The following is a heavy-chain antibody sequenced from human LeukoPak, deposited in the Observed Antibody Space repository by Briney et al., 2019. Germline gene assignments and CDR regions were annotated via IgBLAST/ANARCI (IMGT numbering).Heavy chain of an antibody. Sequence: PSETLSLTCTVSGGSISSGGYYWSWIRQHPGKGLEWIGYIYYSGSTYYNPSLKSRVTISVDTSKNQFSLKLSSVTAADTAVYYCARGPRKYCSSTSCYTYYYYMDVWGKGTTVAVSS. V-gene: IGHV4-31*03. J-gene: IGHJ6*03. CDR3: ARGPRKYCSSTSCYTYYYYMDV. CDR1: GGSISSGGYY. D-gene: IGHD2-2*02. CDR2: IYYSGST.